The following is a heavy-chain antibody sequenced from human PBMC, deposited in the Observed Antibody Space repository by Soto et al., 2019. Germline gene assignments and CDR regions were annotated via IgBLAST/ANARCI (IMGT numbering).Heavy chain of an antibody. CDR2: VSGYSGHS. Sequence: QVHLVQSGAEVKKPGASVKVSCKASNETLTTYGISWVRQAPGQGLEWMGWVSGYSGHSSSAQEFHDRVIMTTDTSTTTAYMELRSLTSDASAVYFCARDSRSSGYYYGMDVWGQGTTVTVSS. D-gene: IGHD6-6*01. CDR1: NETLTTYG. J-gene: IGHJ6*02. V-gene: IGHV1-18*01. CDR3: ARDSRSSGYYYGMDV.